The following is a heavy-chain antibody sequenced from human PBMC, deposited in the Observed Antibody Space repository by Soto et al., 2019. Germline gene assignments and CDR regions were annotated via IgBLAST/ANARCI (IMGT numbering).Heavy chain of an antibody. CDR1: GYTFTSYG. V-gene: IGHV1-18*01. CDR2: ISAYNGNT. Sequence: QVQLVQSGAEVKKPGASVKVSCKASGYTFTSYGISWVRQAPGQGLEWMGWISAYNGNTNYAQKLQGRVTMTTDTSTTTADMELRGLRSDDTAAYYCARASGSSSWFDPWGQGTLVTVSS. CDR3: ARASGSSSWFDP. D-gene: IGHD1-26*01. J-gene: IGHJ5*02.